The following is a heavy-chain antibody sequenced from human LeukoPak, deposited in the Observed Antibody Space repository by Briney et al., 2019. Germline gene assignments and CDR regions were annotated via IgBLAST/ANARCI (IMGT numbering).Heavy chain of an antibody. Sequence: ASVKASCKVSGYTLTELPIHWVRQAPGKGLEWMGGFDPDDGETVYAQMFQGRVTMTEDTSSDTASMELSSLRSEDTAVCYCATGTSGSYYVGIVRPIDYWGQGTLVTVSS. CDR3: ATGTSGSYYVGIVRPIDY. CDR2: FDPDDGET. CDR1: GYTLTELP. D-gene: IGHD1-26*01. V-gene: IGHV1-24*01. J-gene: IGHJ4*02.